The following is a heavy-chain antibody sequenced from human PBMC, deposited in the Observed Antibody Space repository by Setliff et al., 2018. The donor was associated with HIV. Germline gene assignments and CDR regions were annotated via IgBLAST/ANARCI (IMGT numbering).Heavy chain of an antibody. D-gene: IGHD3-10*01. CDR1: GFTFTTYY. V-gene: IGHV1-46*01. CDR2: INPSGGST. J-gene: IGHJ5*01. CDR3: ARRGVPQQIDLDS. Sequence: ASVKVSCKASGFTFTTYYMHWVRQAPGQGLEWMGIINPSGGSTTYAQKFQGRVTMTRDTSTSTVYMELSSLRSEDTAAYYCARRGVPQQIDLDSWGHGTLVTVSS.